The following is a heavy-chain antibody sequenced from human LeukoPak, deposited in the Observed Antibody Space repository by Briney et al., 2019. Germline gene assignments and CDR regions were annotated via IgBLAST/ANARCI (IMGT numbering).Heavy chain of an antibody. CDR1: GGSISSGGYY. CDR2: IYYSGST. V-gene: IGHV4-31*03. J-gene: IGHJ1*01. Sequence: PSETLSLTCTVSGGSISSGGYYWSWIRQHPGKGLEWIGYIYYSGSTYYNPSLKSRVTISVDTSKNQFSLKLSSVTAADTAVYYCARNHHYDSSGYYPFQHWGQGTLVTVSS. D-gene: IGHD3-22*01. CDR3: ARNHHYDSSGYYPFQH.